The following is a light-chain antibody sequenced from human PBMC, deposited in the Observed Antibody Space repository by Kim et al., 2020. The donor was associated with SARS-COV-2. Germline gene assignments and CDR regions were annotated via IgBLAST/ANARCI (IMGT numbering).Light chain of an antibody. Sequence: EIALTQSPASLSLSPGERATLSCRASQSVSTYLVWYQQKPAQAPRLLIYDASNRATGIPARFSGSGSGTDFTLTISNLEPEDFAVYYCQQRSAWPLTFGGVTKVDIK. CDR3: QQRSAWPLT. J-gene: IGKJ4*01. CDR1: QSVSTY. CDR2: DAS. V-gene: IGKV3-11*01.